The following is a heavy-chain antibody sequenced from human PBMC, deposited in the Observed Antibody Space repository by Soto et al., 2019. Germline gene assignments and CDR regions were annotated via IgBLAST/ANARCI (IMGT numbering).Heavy chain of an antibody. V-gene: IGHV1-2*02. Sequence: QVQLVQSGAGLQKPGSSVKVSCKASGDTFTGYYMHGGRQAPGQGREWMGWINPNSGGTNYAQKGQGRVTMTTDTSTSTAYMELSRLRSDDTDVYDCARDVGYSSAWYNWFDPWGQGTLVTVSS. CDR2: INPNSGGT. CDR1: GDTFTGYY. J-gene: IGHJ5*02. D-gene: IGHD6-19*01. CDR3: ARDVGYSSAWYNWFDP.